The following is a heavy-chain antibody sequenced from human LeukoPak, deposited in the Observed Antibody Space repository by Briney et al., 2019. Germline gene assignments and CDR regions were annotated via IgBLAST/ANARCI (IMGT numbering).Heavy chain of an antibody. Sequence: ASAKVSCKASGYTFTSYGISWVRQAPGQGLEWMGWISAYNGNTNYAQKLQGRVTMTTDTSTSTACMELRSLRSDDTAVYYCAREAYGGNSGVDYWGQGTLVTVSS. J-gene: IGHJ4*02. CDR2: ISAYNGNT. CDR1: GYTFTSYG. V-gene: IGHV1-18*01. CDR3: AREAYGGNSGVDY. D-gene: IGHD4-23*01.